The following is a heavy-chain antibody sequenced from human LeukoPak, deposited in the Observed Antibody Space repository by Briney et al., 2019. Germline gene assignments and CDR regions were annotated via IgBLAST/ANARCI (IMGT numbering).Heavy chain of an antibody. V-gene: IGHV4-34*01. D-gene: IGHD3-16*02. CDR1: GGSFSGYY. CDR2: INHSGST. J-gene: IGHJ4*02. CDR3: ARAGYVWGSYRPYFDY. Sequence: PSETLSLTCAVYGGSFSGYYWSWIRQPPGKGLEWIGEINHSGSTNYNPSLKSRVTISVDTSKNQFSLKLSSVTAADTAAYYCARAGYVWGSYRPYFDYWGQGTLVTVSS.